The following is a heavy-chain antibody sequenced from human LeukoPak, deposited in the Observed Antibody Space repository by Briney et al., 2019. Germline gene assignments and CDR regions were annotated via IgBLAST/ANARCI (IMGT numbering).Heavy chain of an antibody. CDR1: GYTFTGYY. CDR2: INPNSGGT. Sequence: ASVKVSCKASGYTFTGYYMRWVRQAPGQGLEWMGWINPNSGGTNYAQKFQGRVTMTRDTSISTAYMELSRLRSDDTAVYYCARDIVVVTARAFDIWGQGTMVTVSS. V-gene: IGHV1-2*02. J-gene: IGHJ3*02. CDR3: ARDIVVVTARAFDI. D-gene: IGHD2-21*02.